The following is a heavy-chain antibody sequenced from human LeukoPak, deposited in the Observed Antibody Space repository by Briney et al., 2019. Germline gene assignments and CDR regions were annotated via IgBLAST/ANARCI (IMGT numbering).Heavy chain of an antibody. D-gene: IGHD2-8*01. CDR3: ARDTNGDVGGFDY. V-gene: IGHV3-66*02. CDR2: IYSGGST. Sequence: GWSLRLSCAASGFTVSSNYMSWVRQAPGKGLEWVSVIYSGGSTYYADPVKGRFTISRDNSKNTLYLQMNSLRAEGTAMYYCARDTNGDVGGFDYWGQGTLVTVSS. J-gene: IGHJ4*02. CDR1: GFTVSSNY.